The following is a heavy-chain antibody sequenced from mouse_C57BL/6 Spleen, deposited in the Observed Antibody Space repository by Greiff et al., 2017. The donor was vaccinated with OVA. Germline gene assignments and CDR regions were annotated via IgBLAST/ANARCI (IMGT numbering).Heavy chain of an antibody. CDR2: INPSTGGT. J-gene: IGHJ3*01. V-gene: IGHV1-42*01. CDR1: GYSFTGYY. CDR3: ATPDSSGYTAWFAY. Sequence: VQLQQSGPELVKPGASVKISCKASGYSFTGYYMNWVKQSPEKSLEWIGEINPSTGGTTYNQKFKAKATLTVDKSSSTAYMQLKSLTSEDSAVYYCATPDSSGYTAWFAYWGQGTLVTVSA. D-gene: IGHD3-2*02.